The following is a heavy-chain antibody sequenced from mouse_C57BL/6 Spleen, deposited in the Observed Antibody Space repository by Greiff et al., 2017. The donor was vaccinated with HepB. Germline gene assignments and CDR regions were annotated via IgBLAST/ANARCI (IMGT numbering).Heavy chain of an antibody. CDR2: ISDGGSYT. D-gene: IGHD4-1*01. Sequence: EVQLVESGGGLVKPGGSLKLSCAASGFTFSSYAMSWVRQTPEKRLEWVATISDGGSYTYYPDNVKGRFTISRDNAKNNLYLQMSHLKSEDTAMYYCAREELGLGFDYWGQGTTLTVSS. CDR3: AREELGLGFDY. CDR1: GFTFSSYA. V-gene: IGHV5-4*01. J-gene: IGHJ2*01.